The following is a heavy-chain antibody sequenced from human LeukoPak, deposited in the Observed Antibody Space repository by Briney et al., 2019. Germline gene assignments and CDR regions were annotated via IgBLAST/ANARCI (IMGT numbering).Heavy chain of an antibody. Sequence: GGSLRLSCAASGFTFSSYWMSWVRQAPGKGLEWVANIKQDGSEKYYVDSVKGRFTTSRDNAKNSLYLQMNSLRAEDTAVYYCARGGCSGGSCYPYYYYYYGMDVWGQGTTVTVSS. D-gene: IGHD2-15*01. CDR1: GFTFSSYW. CDR3: ARGGCSGGSCYPYYYYYYGMDV. CDR2: IKQDGSEK. J-gene: IGHJ6*02. V-gene: IGHV3-7*01.